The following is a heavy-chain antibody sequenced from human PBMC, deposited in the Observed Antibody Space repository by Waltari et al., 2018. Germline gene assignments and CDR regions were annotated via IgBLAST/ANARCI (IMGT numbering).Heavy chain of an antibody. CDR3: ATYIGASVGTAAFDV. J-gene: IGHJ3*01. CDR2: ISYAGTT. D-gene: IGHD5-12*01. Sequence: QLQLQESGPGPVKPSATLSPTCSVYGGFIDTPKHYRSWIRQPPGQGLEWIGTISYAGTTYTNPSLRSRLTMSRDTSKNQLSLTLGSTTAADTAVYYCATYIGASVGTAAFDVWGQGTMVTVSS. CDR1: GGFIDTPKHY. V-gene: IGHV4-39*01.